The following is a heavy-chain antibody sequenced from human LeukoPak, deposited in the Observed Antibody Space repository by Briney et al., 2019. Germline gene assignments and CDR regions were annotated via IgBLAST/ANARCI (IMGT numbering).Heavy chain of an antibody. J-gene: IGHJ4*02. CDR2: INEGSTNI. CDR1: GFTFNSYS. CDR3: ARDKGGPDY. V-gene: IGHV3-48*01. D-gene: IGHD2-15*01. Sequence: GGSLRLSCAASGFTFNSYSMTWIRQAPGKGLEWISYINEGSTNICYADSVKGRFTISRDNAKNSLYMQMNSLRAEDTAVYYCARDKGGPDYWGQGTLVTVSS.